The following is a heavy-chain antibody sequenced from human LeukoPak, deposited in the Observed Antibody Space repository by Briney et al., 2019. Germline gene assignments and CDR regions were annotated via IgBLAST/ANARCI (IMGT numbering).Heavy chain of an antibody. CDR1: GYTLTSYG. Sequence: ASVKVSCKASGYTLTSYGISWVRQAPGQGLEWMGWISAYNGNTNYAQKLQGRVTMTTDTSTSTAYMELRSLRSDDTAVYYCARDLAYDSSGPIDYCGQGTLVTVSS. J-gene: IGHJ4*02. CDR2: ISAYNGNT. CDR3: ARDLAYDSSGPIDY. V-gene: IGHV1-18*01. D-gene: IGHD3-22*01.